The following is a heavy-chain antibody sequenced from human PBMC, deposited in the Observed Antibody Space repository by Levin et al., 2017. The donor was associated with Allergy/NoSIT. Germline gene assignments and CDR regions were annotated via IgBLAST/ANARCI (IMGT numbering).Heavy chain of an antibody. D-gene: IGHD6-19*01. CDR3: AREEALIAVAGRGFDP. Sequence: ASVKVSCKASGYTFTSYDINWVRQATGQGLEWMGWMNPNSGNTGYAQKFQGRVTMTRNTSISTAYMELSSLRSEDTAVYYCAREEALIAVAGRGFDPWGQGTLVTVSS. CDR1: GYTFTSYD. V-gene: IGHV1-8*01. CDR2: MNPNSGNT. J-gene: IGHJ5*02.